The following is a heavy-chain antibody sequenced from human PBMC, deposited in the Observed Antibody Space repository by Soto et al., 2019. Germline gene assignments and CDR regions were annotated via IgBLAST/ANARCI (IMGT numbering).Heavy chain of an antibody. D-gene: IGHD2-15*01. CDR3: ARSTPLVVRAPFDY. CDR1: GGSFSGYY. J-gene: IGHJ4*02. V-gene: IGHV4-34*01. CDR2: INHSGST. Sequence: SETLSLTCAVYGGSFSGYYWSWIRQPPGKGLEWIGEINHSGSTNYNPSLKSRVTISVDTSKNQFSLKLSSVTAADTAVYYCARSTPLVVRAPFDYWGQGTLVTVSS.